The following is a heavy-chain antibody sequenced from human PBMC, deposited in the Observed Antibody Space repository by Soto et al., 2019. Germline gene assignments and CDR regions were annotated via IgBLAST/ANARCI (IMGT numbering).Heavy chain of an antibody. Sequence: LSLTCSVSGGSITGAYYWNWIRQHPGKCLEWIGSIHYRGTTDYNPSLKSRITISLDRSKNQFALKLSSVTAADTALYYRARVRDSFGLDVWGQGTTVTVSS. CDR2: IHYRGTT. CDR1: GGSITGAYY. D-gene: IGHD2-15*01. V-gene: IGHV4-31*03. CDR3: ARVRDSFGLDV. J-gene: IGHJ6*02.